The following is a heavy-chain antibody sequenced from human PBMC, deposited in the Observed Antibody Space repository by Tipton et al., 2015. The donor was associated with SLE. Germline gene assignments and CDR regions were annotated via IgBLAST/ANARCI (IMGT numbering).Heavy chain of an antibody. J-gene: IGHJ3*02. CDR1: GGSISDYC. CDR3: ARDPGVPIPARFFDI. D-gene: IGHD3-3*01. CDR2: IYNPGTT. V-gene: IGHV4-59*01. Sequence: TLSLTCTVSGGSISDYCWTWIRQSPGKRLEWIGYIYNPGTTNYNPSLKSRVTISLDTSMNQFSLKLNSVTAADTAVYYCARDPGVPIPARFFDIWGQGKLVTVS.